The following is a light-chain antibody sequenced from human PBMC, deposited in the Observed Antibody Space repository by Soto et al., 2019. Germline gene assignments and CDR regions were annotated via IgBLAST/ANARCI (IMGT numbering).Light chain of an antibody. V-gene: IGKV3-20*01. CDR2: GAS. J-gene: IGKJ5*01. Sequence: EIVLTQSPGTLSLSPGERATLSCRASQSVSSSYLAWYQQKPGQAPRLLIYGASSRATGIPDRFSGSGSGTDFTLTIIRLETGDVEGYYCQQHSSTPISFAQGTRLEIK. CDR3: QQHSSTPIS. CDR1: QSVSSSY.